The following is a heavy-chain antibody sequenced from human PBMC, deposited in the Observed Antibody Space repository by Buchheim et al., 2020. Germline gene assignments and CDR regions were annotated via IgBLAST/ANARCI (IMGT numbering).Heavy chain of an antibody. D-gene: IGHD5-18*01. CDR3: ASSPGDSYGFLCLGY. V-gene: IGHV3-74*01. J-gene: IGHJ4*02. CDR1: GFTFSSYW. CDR2: INSDGSST. Sequence: EVQLVESGGGLVQPGGSLRLSCAASGFTFSSYWMHWVRQAPGKGLVWVSRINSDGSSTSYADSVKGRFTISRDNAKNTMYLQMNSLRAEDTAVYYCASSPGDSYGFLCLGYWGQGTL.